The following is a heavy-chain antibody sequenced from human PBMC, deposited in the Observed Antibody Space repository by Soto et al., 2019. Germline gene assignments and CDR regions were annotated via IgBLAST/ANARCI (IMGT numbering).Heavy chain of an antibody. D-gene: IGHD6-19*01. CDR3: ARGRYSSGWPHLYYYYGMDV. J-gene: IGHJ6*02. V-gene: IGHV4-34*01. CDR1: GGSFIGYY. Sequence: SETLSLTCAVYGGSFIGYYWSWIRQPPGKGLEWIGEINHSGSTNYNPSLKSRVTISVDTSKNQFSLKLSSVTAADTAVYYCARGRYSSGWPHLYYYYGMDVWGQGTTVTVSS. CDR2: INHSGST.